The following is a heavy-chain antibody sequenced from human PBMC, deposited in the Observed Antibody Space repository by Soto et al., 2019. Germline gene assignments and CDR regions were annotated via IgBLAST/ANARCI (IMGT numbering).Heavy chain of an antibody. D-gene: IGHD2-21*01. Sequence: SETLSLTCTVSGGSISSYYWSWIRQPPGKGLEWIGYIYYSGSTNYNPSLKSRVTISVDTSKNQFSLKLSSVTAADTAVYYCAXGPSGFDATYSLNWFDPWGQGTLVTVSS. J-gene: IGHJ5*02. CDR3: AXGPSGFDATYSLNWFDP. CDR1: GGSISSYY. V-gene: IGHV4-59*01. CDR2: IYYSGST.